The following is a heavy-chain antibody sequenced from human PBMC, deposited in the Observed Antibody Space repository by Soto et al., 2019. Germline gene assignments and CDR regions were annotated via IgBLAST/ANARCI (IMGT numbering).Heavy chain of an antibody. CDR1: GGSITSYY. D-gene: IGHD6-19*01. Sequence: QVQLQESGPGLVKPSETLSLTCTVSGGSITSYYWSWIRQPPGKGLEWIGHIYYSGSTNYNPSLKSRGTISVDTSKNQFSLRLSSVTAADTAVYYCAKVGSGWTGGIDYWGQGTLVTVSS. CDR3: AKVGSGWTGGIDY. J-gene: IGHJ4*02. CDR2: IYYSGST. V-gene: IGHV4-59*01.